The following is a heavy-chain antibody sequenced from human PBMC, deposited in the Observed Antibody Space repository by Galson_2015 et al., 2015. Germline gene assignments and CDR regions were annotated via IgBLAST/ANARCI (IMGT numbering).Heavy chain of an antibody. D-gene: IGHD6-19*01. V-gene: IGHV3-30*18. J-gene: IGHJ3*02. CDR1: GFTFSSYG. CDR2: ISYDGSNK. Sequence: SLRLSCAASGFTFSSYGMNWVRQAPGKGLEWVAVISYDGSNKYYADSVKGRFTISRDNSKNTLYLQMNSLRAEDTAVYYCAKEGDSSGWWGAFDIWGQGTMVTVSS. CDR3: AKEGDSSGWWGAFDI.